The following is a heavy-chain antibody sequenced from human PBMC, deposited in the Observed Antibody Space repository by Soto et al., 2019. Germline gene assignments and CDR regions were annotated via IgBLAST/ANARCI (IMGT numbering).Heavy chain of an antibody. J-gene: IGHJ4*02. V-gene: IGHV4-39*01. Sequence: SETLSLTCTVSGGSINTYSWGWIRQTPGRGLEWIATISYSGTTYFNPSLKSRVILSINTSKNQFSLKLNSVTAADTAVYYCARRTGAGGSWFFDHWGQGTLVTVS. CDR3: ARRTGAGGSWFFDH. CDR2: ISYSGTT. D-gene: IGHD3-10*01. CDR1: GGSINTYS.